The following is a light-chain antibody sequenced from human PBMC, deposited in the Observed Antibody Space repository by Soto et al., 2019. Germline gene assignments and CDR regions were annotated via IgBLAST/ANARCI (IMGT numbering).Light chain of an antibody. J-gene: IGLJ1*01. V-gene: IGLV2-11*01. CDR1: SSDVGRYSY. CDR2: DVS. CDR3: CSYAGTYTGV. Sequence: LTEPRSVCGAPGQSGSISCTGTSSDVGRYSYVSWYQQHPGKAPKLMIYDVSERPSGVPDRFSGSKSGNTASLTISGLQAEDEADYYCCSYAGTYTGVFGTGTKVTVL.